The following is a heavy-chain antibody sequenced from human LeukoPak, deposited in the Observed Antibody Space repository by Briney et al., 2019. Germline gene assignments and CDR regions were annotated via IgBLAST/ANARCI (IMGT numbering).Heavy chain of an antibody. Sequence: ASVKVSCKASGYTFTGYYMHWVRQAPGQGLEWMGWINPNSGGTNYAQKFQGRVTMTRDTSISTAYMELSRLRSDDTAVYYCARVSSSWYLSAFDYWGQGTLVTVSS. D-gene: IGHD6-13*01. J-gene: IGHJ4*02. CDR3: ARVSSSWYLSAFDY. CDR2: INPNSGGT. CDR1: GYTFTGYY. V-gene: IGHV1-2*02.